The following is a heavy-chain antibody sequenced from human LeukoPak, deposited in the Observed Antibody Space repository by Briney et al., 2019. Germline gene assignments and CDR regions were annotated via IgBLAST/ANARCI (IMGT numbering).Heavy chain of an antibody. CDR3: ASPYNYYDSSGYYY. CDR2: ISGSGGST. CDR1: GFTFSSYA. Sequence: PGGSLRLSCAASGFTFSSYAMSWVRQAPGKGLEWVSAISGSGGSTYYADSVKGRFTISRDNSKNTLYLQMNSLRSDDTAVYYCASPYNYYDSSGYYYWGQGTLVTVSS. D-gene: IGHD3-22*01. V-gene: IGHV3-23*01. J-gene: IGHJ4*02.